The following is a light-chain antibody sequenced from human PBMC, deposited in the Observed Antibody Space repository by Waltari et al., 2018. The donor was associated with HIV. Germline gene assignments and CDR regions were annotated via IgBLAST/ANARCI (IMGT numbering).Light chain of an antibody. Sequence: SYVLAQPPSVSVAPGKPATLTCGGDNIGGKSVHWYQQKAGQAPVLVIYYDVDRPSGIPERFSGSNTGNTATLTISRVEAGDEADYYCQVWDRSSDHLVFGGGTKLTVL. J-gene: IGLJ3*02. CDR1: NIGGKS. CDR3: QVWDRSSDHLV. CDR2: YDV. V-gene: IGLV3-21*04.